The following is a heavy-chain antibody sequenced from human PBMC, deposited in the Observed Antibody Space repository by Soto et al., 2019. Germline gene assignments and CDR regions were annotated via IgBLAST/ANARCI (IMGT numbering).Heavy chain of an antibody. CDR3: ARSFMVPVDFFDY. V-gene: IGHV4-30-2*02. Sequence: SETLSLTCTVSGGSISSGAYSGSWIRQPPGKGLEWIGYIYHSGSTYYIPSLRSRVTISMDRTKNQFSLHLNSVTAADTGVYFCARSFMVPVDFFDYWGQGTLVTVSS. CDR2: IYHSGST. CDR1: GGSISSGAYS. J-gene: IGHJ4*02. D-gene: IGHD3-10*01.